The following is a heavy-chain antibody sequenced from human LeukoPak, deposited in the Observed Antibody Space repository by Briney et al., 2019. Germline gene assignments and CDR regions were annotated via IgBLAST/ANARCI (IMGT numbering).Heavy chain of an antibody. J-gene: IGHJ5*02. CDR3: ATFVDTAMVRGAAFDP. CDR2: FDPEDGET. V-gene: IGHV1-24*01. CDR1: GCTLTELS. D-gene: IGHD5-18*01. Sequence: ASVTVSCMVSGCTLTELSMHWVRQAPGKGLEWMGGFDPEDGETIYAQKFQGRVTMTEDTSTDTAYMELSSLRSEDTAVYYCATFVDTAMVRGAAFDPWGQGTLVTVSS.